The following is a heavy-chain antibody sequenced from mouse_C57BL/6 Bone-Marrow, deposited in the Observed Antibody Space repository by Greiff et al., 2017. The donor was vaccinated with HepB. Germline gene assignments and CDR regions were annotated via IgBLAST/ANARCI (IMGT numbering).Heavy chain of an antibody. Sequence: QVQLQQSGPELVKPGASVKISCKASGYAFSSSWMNWVKQRPGKGLEWIGRIYPGDGDTNYNGKFKGKATLTVDKSSSTAYMQLSSLTSEDSAVYYCARGGLGRGYWGQGTTLTVSS. CDR1: GYAFSSSW. CDR2: IYPGDGDT. J-gene: IGHJ2*01. CDR3: ARGGLGRGY. V-gene: IGHV1-82*01. D-gene: IGHD4-1*01.